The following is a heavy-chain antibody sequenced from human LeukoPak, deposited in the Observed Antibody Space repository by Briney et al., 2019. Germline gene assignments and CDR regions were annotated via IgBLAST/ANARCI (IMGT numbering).Heavy chain of an antibody. Sequence: GASLKVSCQASGYTFTSYGISWLRQAPGQGLAWMGWISDYNGNTNYAQKLQGRVTMTTDTSTSTAYMELRSLRSGVTAVYYCARVGGDPLPYCSGGSCQDRKDWFDPWGQGTLVTVSS. V-gene: IGHV1-18*01. CDR1: GYTFTSYG. J-gene: IGHJ5*02. D-gene: IGHD2-15*01. CDR3: ARVGGDPLPYCSGGSCQDRKDWFDP. CDR2: ISDYNGNT.